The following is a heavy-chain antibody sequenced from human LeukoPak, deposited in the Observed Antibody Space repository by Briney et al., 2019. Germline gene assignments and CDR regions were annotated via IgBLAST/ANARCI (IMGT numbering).Heavy chain of an antibody. D-gene: IGHD2-2*02. V-gene: IGHV3-23*01. CDR3: AKGLSCRSVNCYTGYFDS. J-gene: IGHJ4*02. Sequence: GGSLRLSCAASGFTFSIYAMSWVRQAPGKGLEWVSAVSGTGADTYYPDSVKGRFTISRDNSKNTLYLQMNSLRAEDTAVHYCAKGLSCRSVNCYTGYFDSWGQGSLVTVSS. CDR2: VSGTGADT. CDR1: GFTFSIYA.